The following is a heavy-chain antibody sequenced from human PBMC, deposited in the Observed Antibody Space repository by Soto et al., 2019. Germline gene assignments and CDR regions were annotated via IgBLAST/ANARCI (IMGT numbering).Heavy chain of an antibody. V-gene: IGHV4-59*02. J-gene: IGHJ4*02. CDR1: GGSVTSNY. CDR2: IYHSGAT. Sequence: ASETLSLTCAVSGGSVTSNYWTWVRQPPGKGLEWIGYIYHSGATNYNPSLKSRVTISIDTPKNQFSLRLSSMTAADTAVYYCARRDGIMFYFDYWGQGTLVTVSS. CDR3: ARRDGIMFYFDY. D-gene: IGHD1-1*01.